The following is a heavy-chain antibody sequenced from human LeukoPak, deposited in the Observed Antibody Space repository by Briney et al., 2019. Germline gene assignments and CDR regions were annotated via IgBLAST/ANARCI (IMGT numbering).Heavy chain of an antibody. J-gene: IGHJ6*02. CDR1: GFTFSSYW. CDR2: IKQDGSEK. V-gene: IGHV3-7*03. Sequence: GGSLRLSCAASGFTFSSYWMSWVRQAPGKGLEWVANIKQDGSEKYYVDSVKGRFTISRDSAKNSLYLQMNSLRAEDTAVYYCARDWGPWTYYYGMDVWGQGTTVTVSS. CDR3: ARDWGPWTYYYGMDV. D-gene: IGHD3-16*01.